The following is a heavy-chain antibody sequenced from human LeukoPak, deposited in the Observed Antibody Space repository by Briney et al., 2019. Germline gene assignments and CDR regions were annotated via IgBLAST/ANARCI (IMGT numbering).Heavy chain of an antibody. J-gene: IGHJ5*02. V-gene: IGHV1-46*01. CDR1: GYTFTSYY. Sequence: GASVKVSCKASGYTFTSYYMHWVRQAPGQGLEWMGIINPSGGSTSYAQKFQGRVTMTRDTSTSTVYMELSSLRSEDTAVYYCARASTIAVAGTVWFDPWGQGTLVTVSS. D-gene: IGHD6-19*01. CDR3: ARASTIAVAGTVWFDP. CDR2: INPSGGST.